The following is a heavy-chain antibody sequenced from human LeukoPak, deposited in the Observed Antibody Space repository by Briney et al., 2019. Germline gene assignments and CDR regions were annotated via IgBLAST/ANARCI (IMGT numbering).Heavy chain of an antibody. D-gene: IGHD3-22*01. CDR2: IYSGGST. J-gene: IGHJ4*02. CDR1: GFTVSSNY. CDR3: VRDPSPYYYDSSGPF. V-gene: IGHV3-66*01. Sequence: GGSLRLSCAASGFTVSSNYMSWVRQAPGKGLEWVSVIYSGGSTYYADSVKGRFTISRDNSKNTLYLQMNSLRAEDTAVYYCVRDPSPYYYDSSGPFWGQGTLVTVSS.